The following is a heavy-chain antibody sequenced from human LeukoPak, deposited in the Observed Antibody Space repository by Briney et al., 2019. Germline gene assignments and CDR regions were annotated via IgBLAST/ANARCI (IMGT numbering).Heavy chain of an antibody. CDR2: ISYDGSNK. Sequence: GGSLRLSCAASGFTFSSYAMHWVRQAPGKGLEWVAVISYDGSNKYYADSVKGRFTISRDNSKNTLYLQMNSLRAEDTAVYCCARGSLLWFGELSLLDYWGQETLVTVSS. J-gene: IGHJ4*02. CDR1: GFTFSSYA. CDR3: ARGSLLWFGELSLLDY. V-gene: IGHV3-30*04. D-gene: IGHD3-10*01.